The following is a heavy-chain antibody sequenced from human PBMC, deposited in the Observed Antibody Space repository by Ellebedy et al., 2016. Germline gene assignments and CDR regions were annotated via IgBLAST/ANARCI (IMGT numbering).Heavy chain of an antibody. V-gene: IGHV3-7*01. D-gene: IGHD2-21*02. CDR1: GFTFSIYW. J-gene: IGHJ4*02. CDR3: ARGGDGPLCSRDCLHDFDS. Sequence: GGSLRLSCAASGFTFSIYWMSWVRQAPGKGLEWVANIKQDGSDKYFVDSVRGRFTISRDNAKNSLYLQMDSLRAEDTAIYYCARGGDGPLCSRDCLHDFDSWGQGTLVTVSS. CDR2: IKQDGSDK.